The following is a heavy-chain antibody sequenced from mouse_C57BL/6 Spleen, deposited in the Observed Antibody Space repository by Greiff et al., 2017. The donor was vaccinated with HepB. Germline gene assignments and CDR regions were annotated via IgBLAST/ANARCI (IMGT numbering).Heavy chain of an antibody. Sequence: QVQLKQPGAELVKPGASVKLSCKASGYTFTSYWMHWVKQRPGQGLEWIGMIHPNSGSTNYNEKFKSKATLTVDKSSSTAYMQLSSLTSEDSAVYYCARENYGIYAMDYWGQGTSVTVSS. D-gene: IGHD1-1*01. V-gene: IGHV1-64*01. J-gene: IGHJ4*01. CDR2: IHPNSGST. CDR1: GYTFTSYW. CDR3: ARENYGIYAMDY.